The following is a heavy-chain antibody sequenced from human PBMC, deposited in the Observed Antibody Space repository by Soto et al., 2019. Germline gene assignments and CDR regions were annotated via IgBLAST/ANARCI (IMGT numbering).Heavy chain of an antibody. V-gene: IGHV3-33*01. CDR1: GFTFSTHG. CDR3: ARLYCSADSCYSVGAFDI. J-gene: IGHJ3*02. CDR2: MWFDGSEK. D-gene: IGHD2-15*01. Sequence: PGGSLRLSCAASGFTFSTHGMHWVRQAPGKGLEWVALMWFDGSEKYYGDSVKGRFTISRDNSKNTLYLQMNSLSADDTAVYYCARLYCSADSCYSVGAFDIRGQGTMVTVSS.